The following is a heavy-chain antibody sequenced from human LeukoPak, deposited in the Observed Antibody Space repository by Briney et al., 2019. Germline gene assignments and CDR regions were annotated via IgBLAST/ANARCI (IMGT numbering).Heavy chain of an antibody. CDR3: ARVGYYDSSGSPPFDY. J-gene: IGHJ4*02. D-gene: IGHD3-22*01. CDR2: ISYDGSNK. Sequence: GGSLRLSCAASGFTFSSYGMHWVRQAPGKGLEWVAVISYDGSNKYYADSVKGRFTISRDNSKNTLYLQMNSLRAEDTAVYYCARVGYYDSSGSPPFDYWGQGTLVTVSS. V-gene: IGHV3-30*03. CDR1: GFTFSSYG.